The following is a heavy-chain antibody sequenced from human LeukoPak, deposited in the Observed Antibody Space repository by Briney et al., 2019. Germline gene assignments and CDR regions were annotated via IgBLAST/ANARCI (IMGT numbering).Heavy chain of an antibody. V-gene: IGHV5-10-1*01. CDR3: ARRVNLGYCSSTSCFTLPDAFDI. CDR1: GYCFTSYW. D-gene: IGHD2-2*02. Sequence: AESLKISCKGSGYCFTSYWISWVRQMPGKGLEWMGRIDPSDSYTNYSPYFQGHVTISADKSISTAYLQWSRLKASGTAMYYCARRVNLGYCSSTSCFTLPDAFDIWGQGTMVTVSS. CDR2: IDPSDSYT. J-gene: IGHJ3*02.